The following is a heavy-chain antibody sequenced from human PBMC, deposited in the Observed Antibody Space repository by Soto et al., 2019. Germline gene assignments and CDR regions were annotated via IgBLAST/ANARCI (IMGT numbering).Heavy chain of an antibody. Sequence: SETLSLTCTVSGGSISSGDYYWSWIRQPPGKGLEWIGYIYYSGSTYYNPSLKSRVTISVDTSKNQFSLKLISVTAANTAVYYWARAGSYGDWGMDGCGKGHTIIVAS. V-gene: IGHV4-30-4*01. J-gene: IGHJ6*01. CDR3: ARAGSYGDWGMDG. CDR1: GGSISSGDYY. CDR2: IYYSGST. D-gene: IGHD5-18*01.